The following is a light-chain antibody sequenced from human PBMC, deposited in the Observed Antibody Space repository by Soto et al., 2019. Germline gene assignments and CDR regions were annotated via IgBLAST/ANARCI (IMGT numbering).Light chain of an antibody. CDR3: QQGYTTRWT. CDR2: ATS. CDR1: QNIRSN. Sequence: DIQMTQSPTSLSASVGDRVTITCRASQNIRSNLNWYQQIPGKAPNLLIYATSILQTGVPSRFSGSGTGTAFTLTINRLQPEDFATYYCQQGYTTRWTFGQGTKVEIK. J-gene: IGKJ1*01. V-gene: IGKV1-39*01.